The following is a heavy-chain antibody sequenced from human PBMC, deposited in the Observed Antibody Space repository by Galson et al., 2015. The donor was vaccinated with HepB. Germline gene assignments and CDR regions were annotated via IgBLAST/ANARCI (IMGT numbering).Heavy chain of an antibody. D-gene: IGHD3-9*01. J-gene: IGHJ4*02. Sequence: QSGAEVKKPGESLKISCRASGYTFTSYAMHWVRQAPGQRLEWMGWINAGNGNTKYSQKFQGRVTITRDTSASTAYMELSSLRSEDTAVYYCARFHFDWLLGFDYWGQGTLVTVSS. CDR3: ARFHFDWLLGFDY. CDR1: GYTFTSYA. CDR2: INAGNGNT. V-gene: IGHV1-3*01.